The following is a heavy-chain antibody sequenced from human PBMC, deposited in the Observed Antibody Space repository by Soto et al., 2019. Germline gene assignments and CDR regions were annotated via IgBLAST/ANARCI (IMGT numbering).Heavy chain of an antibody. D-gene: IGHD6-19*01. CDR3: ARDTSSGWPDY. Sequence: QVQLQESGPGLVKPSETLSLTCTVSGGSISSYYWSWIRQPPGKGLEWIGYIYYSGSTNYNPSLKSRVTISVDTSKNQFSLKLSSVTAPDTAVYYCARDTSSGWPDYWGQGTLVTVSS. V-gene: IGHV4-59*01. CDR2: IYYSGST. J-gene: IGHJ4*02. CDR1: GGSISSYY.